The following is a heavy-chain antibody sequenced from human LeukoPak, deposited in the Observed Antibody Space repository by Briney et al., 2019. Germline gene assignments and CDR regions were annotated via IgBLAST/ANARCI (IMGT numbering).Heavy chain of an antibody. Sequence: PGGSLRLSCAASGFTFGSYSMNWVRQAPGKGLEWVSSISSSSSYKYYADSVKGRFTISRDNAKNSLYLQMNSLRAEDTAVYYCARTRELLDAFDIWGQGTMVTVSS. CDR2: ISSSSSYK. CDR3: ARTRELLDAFDI. V-gene: IGHV3-21*01. CDR1: GFTFGSYS. J-gene: IGHJ3*02. D-gene: IGHD1-26*01.